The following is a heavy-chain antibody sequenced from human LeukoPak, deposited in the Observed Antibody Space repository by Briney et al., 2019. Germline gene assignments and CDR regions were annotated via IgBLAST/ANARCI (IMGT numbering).Heavy chain of an antibody. CDR2: IYYSGSA. D-gene: IGHD5-24*01. Sequence: SETLSLTCTVTGGSISSSSYYWGWISQPPGKGLEWSGSIYYSGSAYYNPSLKSPFTISIDTSKIQFSLKLSSVTAADTSVYYCARDGYKFYYYYGMDFWGQGTTVTVSS. CDR3: ARDGYKFYYYYGMDF. J-gene: IGHJ6*02. V-gene: IGHV4-39*01. CDR1: GGSISSSSYY.